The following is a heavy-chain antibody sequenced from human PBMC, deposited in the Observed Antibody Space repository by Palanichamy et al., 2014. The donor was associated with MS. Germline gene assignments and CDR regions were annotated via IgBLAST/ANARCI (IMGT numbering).Heavy chain of an antibody. D-gene: IGHD3-10*01. CDR2: IKQDGSEK. CDR3: ARSGVFGDYFDF. Sequence: EVQLVVSGGGLVQPGGSLRLSCAASGFTFSTYWKDWARQAPGKGLEWVANIKQDGSEKYYVDSVKGRFTISRDNAKNSLYLQMNSLRAEDTAVYYCARSGVFGDYFDFWSQGTLVTVSS. J-gene: IGHJ4*02. V-gene: IGHV3-7*03. CDR1: GFTFSTYW.